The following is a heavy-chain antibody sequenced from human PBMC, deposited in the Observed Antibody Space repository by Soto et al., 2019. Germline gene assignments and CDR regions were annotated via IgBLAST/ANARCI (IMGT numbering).Heavy chain of an antibody. D-gene: IGHD3-16*01. Sequence: QVQPVQSGAEVKKPGASVKVSCKASGYTFTNFGISWVRQAPGQGLEWMGWISAYNGNTNYAQKFQGRVTMSTDTSTSTAYMGVRSLSFDDTAVYYCARGGTPIGYWGQGTLVTVSS. J-gene: IGHJ4*02. CDR2: ISAYNGNT. CDR3: ARGGTPIGY. CDR1: GYTFTNFG. V-gene: IGHV1-18*01.